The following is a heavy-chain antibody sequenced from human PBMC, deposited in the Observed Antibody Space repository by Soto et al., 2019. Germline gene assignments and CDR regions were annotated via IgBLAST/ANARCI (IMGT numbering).Heavy chain of an antibody. V-gene: IGHV1-8*01. CDR1: GYMFTTYD. Sequence: ASVKVSCKASGYMFTTYDIMWVRQATGQGLEWVGGMNPNTGNTGYAQKFQGRVSMSRDPSISTAYMELSSLRSDDTAVYYCARAATYYYGFGSGADYWGQGTLVTVS. CDR2: MNPNTGNT. D-gene: IGHD3-10*01. CDR3: ARAATYYYGFGSGADY. J-gene: IGHJ4*02.